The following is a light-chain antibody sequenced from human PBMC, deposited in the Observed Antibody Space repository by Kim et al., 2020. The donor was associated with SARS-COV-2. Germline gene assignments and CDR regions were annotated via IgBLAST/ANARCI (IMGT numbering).Light chain of an antibody. J-gene: IGLJ3*02. V-gene: IGLV3-19*01. CDR1: SLRSYY. Sequence: SSELTQDPAVSVALGQTVRITCQGDSLRSYYASWYQQKPGQAPVLVIYGKNNRPSGIPDRFSGSSSGNTASLTITGAQAKDEADYYCNSRDSSGNHLKVFGGGTQLTVL. CDR3: NSRDSSGNHLKV. CDR2: GKN.